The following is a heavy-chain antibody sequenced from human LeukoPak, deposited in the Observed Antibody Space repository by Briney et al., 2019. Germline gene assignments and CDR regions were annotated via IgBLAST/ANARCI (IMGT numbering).Heavy chain of an antibody. CDR1: DYTFTSYG. Sequence: GASVKVSCKASDYTFTSYGISWVRQAPGQGLEWMGWISTYNGNTNYAQNLQGRVTMTTDTSTNTAYMELRSLRSDDTAVYYCARDVRYGQSPFYFDYRGQGTLVTVSS. D-gene: IGHD4-17*01. CDR2: ISTYNGNT. CDR3: ARDVRYGQSPFYFDY. J-gene: IGHJ4*02. V-gene: IGHV1-18*01.